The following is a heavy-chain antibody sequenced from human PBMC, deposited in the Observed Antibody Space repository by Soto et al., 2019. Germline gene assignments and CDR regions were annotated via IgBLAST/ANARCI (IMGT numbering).Heavy chain of an antibody. V-gene: IGHV4-4*07. J-gene: IGHJ5*02. CDR1: GASISGFY. CDR3: VRDGTKTLRDWFDP. Sequence: SETLSLTCTVSGASISGFYWSWIRKSAGKGLEWIGRIYATGTTDYNPSLKSRVMMSVDTSKKQFSLKLRSVTAADTAVYYCVRDGTKTLRDWFDPWGQGISVTISS. D-gene: IGHD1-1*01. CDR2: IYATGTT.